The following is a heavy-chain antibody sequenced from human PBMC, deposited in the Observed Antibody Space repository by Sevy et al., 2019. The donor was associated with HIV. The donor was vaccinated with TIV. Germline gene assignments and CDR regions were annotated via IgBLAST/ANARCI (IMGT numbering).Heavy chain of an antibody. D-gene: IGHD2-8*01. CDR1: GFTFSKYS. Sequence: VGSLRISCAASGFTFSKYSMSWVRQPPGKGLAGVSTLSFGWGEINYADSVKGRFTISRENSKSSVYLQMNNLRPEDTAVYYCAREGCTKPHDYWGQGTLVTVSS. CDR3: AREGCTKPHDY. V-gene: IGHV3-23*01. J-gene: IGHJ4*02. CDR2: LSFGWGEI.